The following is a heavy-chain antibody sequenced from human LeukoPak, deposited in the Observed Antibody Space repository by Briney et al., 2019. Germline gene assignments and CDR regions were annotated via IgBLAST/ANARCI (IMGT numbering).Heavy chain of an antibody. CDR1: GFTFSRYE. CDR3: ARVTSSRYFLDY. CDR2: ISSSSNTI. V-gene: IGHV3-48*03. Sequence: PGGSLRLSCAASGFTFSRYEMNWVRQAPGKGLEWVSYISSSSNTIYNADSVKGRFTISRDNAKNSLYLQMNSLRAEDTAVYYCARVTSSRYFLDYWGQGTLVTVSS. D-gene: IGHD6-25*01. J-gene: IGHJ4*02.